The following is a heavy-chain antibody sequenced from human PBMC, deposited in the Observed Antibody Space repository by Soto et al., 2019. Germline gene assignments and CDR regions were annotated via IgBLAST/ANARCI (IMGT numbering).Heavy chain of an antibody. D-gene: IGHD3-3*01. CDR1: GGTFSSYA. V-gene: IGHV1-69*05. CDR2: IIPIFGTA. J-gene: IGHJ4*02. Sequence: SVKVSCKASGGTFSSYAISWVRQAPGQGLEWMGGIIPIFGTANYAQKFQGRATITTDESTSTAYMELRSLRSDDTAVYYCARDLYYDFWSGYYTVIQFDYWGQGTLVIVSS. CDR3: ARDLYYDFWSGYYTVIQFDY.